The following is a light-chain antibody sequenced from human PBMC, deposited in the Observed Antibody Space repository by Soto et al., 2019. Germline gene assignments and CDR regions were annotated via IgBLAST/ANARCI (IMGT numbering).Light chain of an antibody. J-gene: IGKJ1*01. CDR2: GTS. CDR1: QSVSSSF. V-gene: IGKV3-20*01. CDR3: QQYGSSPT. Sequence: DIVLNPSPGTLSLSKRETATLSCRASQSVSSSFLAWYQEKPGQAPRLLIYGTSRRAPGIPDRFSGSGSGTDFTLTISRLEPEDFAAYYCQQYGSSPTFGQGTKVDI.